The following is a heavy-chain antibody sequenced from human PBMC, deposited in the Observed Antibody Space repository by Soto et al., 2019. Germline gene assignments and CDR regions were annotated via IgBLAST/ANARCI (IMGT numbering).Heavy chain of an antibody. CDR3: ARDPRVPLYYWCMPRGMYFDY. Sequence: ASVKVSCKASGYTFTGYYMHWVRQAPGQGLEWMGWINPNSGGTNYAQKFQGWVTMTRDTSISTAYMELSRLRSDDTAVYYCARDPRVPLYYWCMPRGMYFDYWGQGALVTVSS. CDR2: INPNSGGT. D-gene: IGHD2-8*01. V-gene: IGHV1-2*04. CDR1: GYTFTGYY. J-gene: IGHJ4*02.